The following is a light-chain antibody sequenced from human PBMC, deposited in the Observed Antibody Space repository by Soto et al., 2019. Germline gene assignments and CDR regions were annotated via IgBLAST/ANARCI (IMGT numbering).Light chain of an antibody. CDR2: AAS. Sequence: DIQMTQSPSSLSASVGDRVTITCRASQSISSYLNWYQQKPGKAPKLLIYAASSLQSGVPSRFSGSGSGTDFTLTISSLQPEDFAVYYCQQYNNWLTFGQGTK. CDR1: QSISSY. J-gene: IGKJ1*01. CDR3: QQYNNWLT. V-gene: IGKV1-39*01.